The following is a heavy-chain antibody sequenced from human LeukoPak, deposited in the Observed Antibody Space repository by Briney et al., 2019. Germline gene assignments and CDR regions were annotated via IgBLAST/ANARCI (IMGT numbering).Heavy chain of an antibody. V-gene: IGHV3-30*18. Sequence: PGGSLRLSCAASGFTFSSYGMHWVRQAPGKGLEWVAVISYDGSNKYYADSVKGRFTISGDNSKNTLYLQMNSLRAEDTAVYYCAKGPSYDFWSGYYLNNWFDPWGQGTLVTVSS. CDR3: AKGPSYDFWSGYYLNNWFDP. J-gene: IGHJ5*02. D-gene: IGHD3-3*01. CDR1: GFTFSSYG. CDR2: ISYDGSNK.